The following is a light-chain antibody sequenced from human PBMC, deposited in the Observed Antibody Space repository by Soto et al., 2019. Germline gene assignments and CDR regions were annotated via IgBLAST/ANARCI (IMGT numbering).Light chain of an antibody. CDR2: HDD. CDR1: RLADKY. V-gene: IGLV3-1*01. CDR3: QAWGDTYIAA. J-gene: IGLJ2*01. Sequence: SYELTQSPSVSVSPGQTATISCFGDRLADKYASWYQQRPLQSPRLVIYHDDKRPSGIPERFSASTSGNTATLTISATQAMDEADYYCQAWGDTYIAAFGGGTKLTVL.